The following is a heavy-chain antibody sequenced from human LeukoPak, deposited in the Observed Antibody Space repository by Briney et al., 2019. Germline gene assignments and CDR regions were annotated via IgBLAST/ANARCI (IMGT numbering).Heavy chain of an antibody. CDR1: GYTFTSYY. CDR2: INPSGGST. J-gene: IGHJ4*02. CDR3: TVAGNRRLFDY. D-gene: IGHD6-19*01. V-gene: IGHV1-46*01. Sequence: ASVKVSCKASGYTFTSYYMHWVRQAPGQGLEWMGIINPSGGSTSCAQKFQGRVTMTRDTSTSTVYMELSSLRSEDTAVYYCTVAGNRRLFDYWGQGTLVTVSS.